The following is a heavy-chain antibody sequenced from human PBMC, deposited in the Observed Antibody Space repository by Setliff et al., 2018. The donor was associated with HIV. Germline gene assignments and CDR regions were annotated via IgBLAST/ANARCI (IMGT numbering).Heavy chain of an antibody. CDR1: GESFSGYY. D-gene: IGHD3-22*01. CDR3: ARNPAIPFYDSSGYYYRYYYYYMDV. J-gene: IGHJ6*03. V-gene: IGHV4-34*01. CDR2: INHSGST. Sequence: PSETLSLTCAVCGESFSGYYWSWIRQPPGKGLEWIGEINHSGSTNYNPSLKSRVTISVDTSKNQFPLKLSSVAAADTAVYYCARNPAIPFYDSSGYYYRYYYYYMDVWGKGTTVTVSS.